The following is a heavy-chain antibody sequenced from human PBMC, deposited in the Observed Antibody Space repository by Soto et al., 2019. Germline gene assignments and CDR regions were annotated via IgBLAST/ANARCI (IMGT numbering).Heavy chain of an antibody. CDR1: GFIFSDYY. V-gene: IGHV3-11*05. D-gene: IGHD6-13*01. CDR3: ARGSPLIAAAGTTDY. Sequence: GGSLRLSCAASGFIFSDYYMTWIRQAPGKGLEWVSYISSSRSDTNYADSVKGRFTISRDNAKNSLYLQMNSLRAEDTAVYYCARGSPLIAAAGTTDYWGQGTLVTVSS. CDR2: ISSSRSDT. J-gene: IGHJ4*02.